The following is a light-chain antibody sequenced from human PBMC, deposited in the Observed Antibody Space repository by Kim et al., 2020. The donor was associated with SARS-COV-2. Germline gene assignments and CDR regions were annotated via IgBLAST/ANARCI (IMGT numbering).Light chain of an antibody. Sequence: DIQMTQSPSTLSASVGDRVTITCRANQSVTRWLAWYQQKPGKAPKLLIYKASTLVSGVPSRFSGSGYGTEFTLTISSLQPDDFATYYCQQSDYYSIFGQGTKVDIK. CDR2: KAS. J-gene: IGKJ1*01. V-gene: IGKV1-5*03. CDR3: QQSDYYSI. CDR1: QSVTRW.